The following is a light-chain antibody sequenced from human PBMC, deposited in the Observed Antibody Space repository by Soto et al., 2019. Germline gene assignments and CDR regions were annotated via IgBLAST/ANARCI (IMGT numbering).Light chain of an antibody. Sequence: IGLTQSPGTLSWSPGDGATLSCGAGQSVSSYLAWYQQKHGQAPRPLIYGASTRATGIPARLSGSGYGTEFTLTISSMKSEDIEVYYCQQYNNWTWTFGQGTKVDIK. CDR2: GAS. CDR1: QSVSSY. J-gene: IGKJ1*01. V-gene: IGKV3-15*01. CDR3: QQYNNWTWT.